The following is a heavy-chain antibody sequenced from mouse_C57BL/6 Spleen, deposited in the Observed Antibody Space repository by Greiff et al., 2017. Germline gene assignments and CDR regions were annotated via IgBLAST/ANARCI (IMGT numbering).Heavy chain of an antibody. V-gene: IGHV5-17*01. CDR3: ARPLYYGSSEFAY. J-gene: IGHJ3*01. CDR1: GFTFSDYG. CDR2: ISSGSSTI. Sequence: DVMLVESGGGLVKPGGSLKLSCAASGFTFSDYGMHWVRQAPEKGLEWVAYISSGSSTIYYADTVKGRFTISRDNAKNTLFLQMTSLRSEDTAMYYCARPLYYGSSEFAYWGQGTLVTVSA. D-gene: IGHD1-1*01.